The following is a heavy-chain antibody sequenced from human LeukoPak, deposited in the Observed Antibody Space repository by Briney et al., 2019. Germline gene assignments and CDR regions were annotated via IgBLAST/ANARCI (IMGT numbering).Heavy chain of an antibody. CDR3: ARDRLRRYFDY. Sequence: LVKVSCKASGGTLSSYAISWVRQAPGQGLEWMGRIIPIFGTANYAQKFQGRVTITTDESTSTAYMELSSLRSEDTAVYYCARDRLRRYFDYWGQGTLVTVSS. CDR2: IIPIFGTA. CDR1: GGTLSSYA. J-gene: IGHJ4*02. D-gene: IGHD4-17*01. V-gene: IGHV1-69*05.